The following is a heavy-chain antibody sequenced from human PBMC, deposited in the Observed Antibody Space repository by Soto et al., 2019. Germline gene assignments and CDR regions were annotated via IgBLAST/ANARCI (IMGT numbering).Heavy chain of an antibody. CDR3: ARDRLDVVVPAAILAY. D-gene: IGHD2-2*02. V-gene: IGHV3-30-3*01. J-gene: IGHJ4*02. CDR2: ISYDGSNK. CDR1: GFTFSSYA. Sequence: PGGSLRLSCAASGFTFSSYAMHWVRQAPGKGLEWVAVISYDGSNKYYADSVKGRFTISRDNSKNTLYLQMNSLRAEDTAVYYRARDRLDVVVPAAILAYWGQGXLVTVYS.